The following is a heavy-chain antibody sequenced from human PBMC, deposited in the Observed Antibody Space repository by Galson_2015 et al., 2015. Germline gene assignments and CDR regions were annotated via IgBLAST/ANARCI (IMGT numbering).Heavy chain of an antibody. V-gene: IGHV3-30*03. CDR1: GFTFSSYG. J-gene: IGHJ4*02. CDR3: ATDGSYYDY. Sequence: SLRLSCAAFGFTFSSYGMHWVRQAPGKGLEWVAVISYDGSNKYYADSVKGRFTISRDNSKNTLYLQMNSLRAEDTAVYYCATDGSYYDYWGQGTLVTVSS. CDR2: ISYDGSNK. D-gene: IGHD1-26*01.